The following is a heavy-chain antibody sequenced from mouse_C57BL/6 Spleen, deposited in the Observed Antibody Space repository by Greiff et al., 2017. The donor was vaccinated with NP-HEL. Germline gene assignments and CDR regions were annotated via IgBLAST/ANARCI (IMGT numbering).Heavy chain of an antibody. V-gene: IGHV1-9*01. CDR2: ILPGSGST. CDR1: GYTFTGYW. J-gene: IGHJ2*01. D-gene: IGHD1-1*01. CDR3: ARPAYYYGSSSGVFDY. Sequence: VKLMESGAELMKPGASVKLSCKATGYTFTGYWIEWVKQRPGHGLEWIGEILPGSGSTNYNEKFKGKATFTADTSSNTAYMQLSSLTTEDSAIYYCARPAYYYGSSSGVFDYWGQGTTLTVSS.